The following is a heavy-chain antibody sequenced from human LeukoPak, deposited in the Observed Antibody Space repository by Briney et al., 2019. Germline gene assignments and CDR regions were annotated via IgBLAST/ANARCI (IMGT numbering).Heavy chain of an antibody. D-gene: IGHD2-2*03. CDR1: GFTFGNYW. J-gene: IGHJ4*02. CDR3: VSGYCSSTTCYRGAY. V-gene: IGHV3-74*01. CDR2: ISDDGSSA. Sequence: GGSLRLSCAASGFTFGNYWMHWVRQAPGKGLLWVSRISDDGSSANYADSVQGRFTISRDNAKSTVYLQMHSLRAEDTAVYYCVSGYCSSTTCYRGAYWGQGTLVTVSS.